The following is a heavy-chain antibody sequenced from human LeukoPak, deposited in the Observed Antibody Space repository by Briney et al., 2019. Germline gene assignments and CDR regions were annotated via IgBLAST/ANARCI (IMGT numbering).Heavy chain of an antibody. Sequence: ASVKVSCKASGHTFTSLGISWVRQAPGQGLEWMGWISVYNTYYSQKLQGRVTVTADTSTSTAYMELRSLRSDDTAVYYCARDLGGSYCFDCWGQGTLVTVSS. V-gene: IGHV1-18*01. D-gene: IGHD1-26*01. CDR1: GHTFTSLG. J-gene: IGHJ4*02. CDR2: ISVYNT. CDR3: ARDLGGSYCFDC.